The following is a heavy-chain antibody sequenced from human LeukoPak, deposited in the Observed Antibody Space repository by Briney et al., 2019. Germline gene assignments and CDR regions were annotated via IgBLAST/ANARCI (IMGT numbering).Heavy chain of an antibody. CDR3: AARPGEVAVPYDY. V-gene: IGHV3-23*01. CDR2: ISRGGDVT. CDR1: GFTFSTYA. Sequence: GGSLRLSCAASGFTFSTYAMTWVRPAPGKGLEWVSLISRGGDVTYYADSVKGRFTISRDSSKNTLYLQMHSLRAEDTAVYYCAARPGEVAVPYDYWGQGTLVTVSS. J-gene: IGHJ4*02. D-gene: IGHD2-15*01.